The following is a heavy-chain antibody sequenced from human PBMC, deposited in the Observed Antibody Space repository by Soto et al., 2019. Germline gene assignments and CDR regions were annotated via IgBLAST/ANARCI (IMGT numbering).Heavy chain of an antibody. J-gene: IGHJ5*02. V-gene: IGHV3-30*04. Sequence: GGSLRLSCAASGFTFSSYAMHWVRQAPGKGLEWVAVISYAGSNKYYADSVKGRFTISRDNSKNTLYLQMNSLRAEDTAVYYCARASSYDMLTGTLTWGQGTLVTVSS. CDR3: ARASSYDMLTGTLT. D-gene: IGHD3-9*01. CDR2: ISYAGSNK. CDR1: GFTFSSYA.